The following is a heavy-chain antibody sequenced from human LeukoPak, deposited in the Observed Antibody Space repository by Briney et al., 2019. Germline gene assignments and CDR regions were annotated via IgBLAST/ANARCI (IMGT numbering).Heavy chain of an antibody. CDR3: TRVANYYYYMDV. CDR1: GFTFSSYG. J-gene: IGHJ6*03. Sequence: PGGALRLSCAASGFTFSSYGMSWVRQAPGKGLEWVSAISTGGGSTYYADSVKGRFTISRDNSKNTLYLQMNSLKTEDTAVYYCTRVANYYYYMDVWGKGTTVTVSS. CDR2: ISTGGGST. V-gene: IGHV3-23*01.